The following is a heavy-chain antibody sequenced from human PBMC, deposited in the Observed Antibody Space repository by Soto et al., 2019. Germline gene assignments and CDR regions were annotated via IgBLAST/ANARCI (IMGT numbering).Heavy chain of an antibody. CDR3: ARESYGSGSHPYYFDY. V-gene: IGHV3-33*01. J-gene: IGHJ4*02. Sequence: GGSLRLSCAASGFTFSSYGMHWVRQAPGKGLEWVAVIWYDGSNKYYADSVKGRFTISRDNSKNTLYLQMNSLRAEDTAVYYCARESYGSGSHPYYFDYWGQGTLVTVSS. CDR1: GFTFSSYG. D-gene: IGHD3-10*01. CDR2: IWYDGSNK.